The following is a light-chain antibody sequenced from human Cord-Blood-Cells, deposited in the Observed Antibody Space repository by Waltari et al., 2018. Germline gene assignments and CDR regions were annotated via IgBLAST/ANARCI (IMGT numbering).Light chain of an antibody. CDR1: ALPKQY. CDR3: QSADSSGTYRV. Sequence: SYELTQPPSVSVSPGQTARITCSGDALPKQYAYWYQQKPGQAPVLGIYKDSERPSGIPERFPGSSSGTTVTLTISGVQAEDEADYYCQSADSSGTYRVFGGGTKLTVL. J-gene: IGLJ3*02. CDR2: KDS. V-gene: IGLV3-25*03.